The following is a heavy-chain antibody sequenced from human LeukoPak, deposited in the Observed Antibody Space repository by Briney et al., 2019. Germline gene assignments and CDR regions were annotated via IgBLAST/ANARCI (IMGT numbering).Heavy chain of an antibody. CDR2: ISYDGSNK. V-gene: IGHV3-30-3*01. Sequence: GRSLRLSCAASGFTFSSYAMHWVRQAPGKGLEWVAVISYDGSNKYYADSVKGRFTISRDNAKNTLYLQMNSLRAEDTAVYYCGSSEDGYIDYWGQGTLVSVSS. CDR3: GSSEDGYIDY. CDR1: GFTFSSYA. D-gene: IGHD5-24*01. J-gene: IGHJ4*02.